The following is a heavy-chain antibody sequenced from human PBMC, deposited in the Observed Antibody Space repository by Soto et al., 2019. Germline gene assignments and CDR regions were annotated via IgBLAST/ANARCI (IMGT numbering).Heavy chain of an antibody. CDR1: GFTFSSYW. CDR2: IKQDGSEK. D-gene: IGHD2-2*01. CDR3: ARDVTIVVVPAIYYYYYGMDV. J-gene: IGHJ6*02. Sequence: EVQLVESGGGLVQPGGSLRLSCAASGFTFSSYWMSWVRQAPGKGLEWVANIKQDGSEKYYVDSVKGRFTISRDNANNSLYLQMNSLRAEDTAVYYCARDVTIVVVPAIYYYYYGMDVWGQGTTVTVSS. V-gene: IGHV3-7*05.